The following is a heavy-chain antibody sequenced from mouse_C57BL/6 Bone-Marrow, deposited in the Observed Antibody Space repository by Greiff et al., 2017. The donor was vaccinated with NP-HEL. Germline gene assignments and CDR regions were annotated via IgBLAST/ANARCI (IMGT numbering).Heavy chain of an antibody. CDR2: IWRGGST. Sequence: VQLQQSGPGLVQPSQSLSITCTVSGFSLTSYGVHWVRQSPGKGLEWLGVIWRGGSTDYNAAFMSRLSITKDNSKSQVFFKMNSLQADDTAIYYCAKMAYYSNYFYAMDYWGQGTSVTVSS. J-gene: IGHJ4*01. CDR3: AKMAYYSNYFYAMDY. D-gene: IGHD2-5*01. V-gene: IGHV2-5*01. CDR1: GFSLTSYG.